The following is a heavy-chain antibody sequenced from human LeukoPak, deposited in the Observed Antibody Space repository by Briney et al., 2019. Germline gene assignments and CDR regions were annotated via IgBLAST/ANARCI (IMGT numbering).Heavy chain of an antibody. V-gene: IGHV3-21*01. CDR2: ISTTGDFI. D-gene: IGHD2-8*01. J-gene: IGHJ4*02. CDR3: AGRDCTNGLCQFDY. CDR1: GFTVSNNY. Sequence: GGSLRLSCAASGFTVSNNYMNWVRLAPGKGLEWVSSISTTGDFIHYADSVKGRFTISRDNAKNSLYLQMNSLRAEDTAIYYCAGRDCTNGLCQFDYWGQGTLVTVSS.